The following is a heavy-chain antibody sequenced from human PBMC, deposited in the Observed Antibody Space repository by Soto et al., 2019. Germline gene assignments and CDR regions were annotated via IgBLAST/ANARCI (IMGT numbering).Heavy chain of an antibody. CDR1: GGSISSSSYY. CDR3: ARRSYGARGKHFDY. J-gene: IGHJ4*02. V-gene: IGHV4-39*01. CDR2: IYYSGST. D-gene: IGHD4-17*01. Sequence: QLQLQESGPGLVKPSETLSLTCTVSGGSISSSSYYWGWIRQPPGKGLEWIGSIYYSGSTYYNPSLKSRVTISVDTSKNQFSLKLSSVTAADTAVYYCARRSYGARGKHFDYWGQGTLVTVSS.